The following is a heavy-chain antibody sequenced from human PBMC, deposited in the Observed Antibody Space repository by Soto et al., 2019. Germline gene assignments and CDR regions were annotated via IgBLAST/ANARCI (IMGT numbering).Heavy chain of an antibody. Sequence: KPSETLSLTCAVSGFFISSGNYWGWIRKPPGKVLEWIGSIFHGGNTYYNPSLKSRVTISVDMSKNQFSLKLNSVTAADTAVYYCARARWYDAFDVWGQGTVVTVSS. V-gene: IGHV4-38-2*01. CDR2: IFHGGNT. D-gene: IGHD2-15*01. CDR3: ARARWYDAFDV. CDR1: GFFISSGNY. J-gene: IGHJ3*01.